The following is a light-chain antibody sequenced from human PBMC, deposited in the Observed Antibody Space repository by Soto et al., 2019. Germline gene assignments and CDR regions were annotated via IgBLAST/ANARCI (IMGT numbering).Light chain of an antibody. J-gene: IGLJ2*01. CDR2: EDN. V-gene: IGLV6-57*04. CDR3: SSYTSSSTLEVV. CDR1: SGSIANSY. Sequence: NFMLTQPHSVSESPGKTVTISCTRSSGSIANSYVQWDQQRPGSAPTTVIYEDNQRPSGVPDRFSGSIDSSSNSASLTISGLQAEDEADYYCSSYTSSSTLEVVFGGGTKLTVL.